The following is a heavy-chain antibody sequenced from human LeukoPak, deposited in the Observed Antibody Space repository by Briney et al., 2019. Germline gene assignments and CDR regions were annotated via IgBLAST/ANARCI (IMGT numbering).Heavy chain of an antibody. Sequence: PGGSLRLSCAASGFTFSSYAMSWVRQAPGKGLEWVSAISGGGGSTYYADSVKGRFTISRDNSKNTLYLQMNSLRAEDTAVYYCATGYCSGGSCYSDWGQGTLVTVSS. CDR3: ATGYCSGGSCYSD. CDR1: GFTFSSYA. D-gene: IGHD2-15*01. V-gene: IGHV3-23*01. CDR2: ISGGGGST. J-gene: IGHJ4*02.